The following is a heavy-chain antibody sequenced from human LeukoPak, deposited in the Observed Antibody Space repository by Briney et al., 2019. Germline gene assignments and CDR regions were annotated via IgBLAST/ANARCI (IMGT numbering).Heavy chain of an antibody. V-gene: IGHV3-23*01. CDR2: ISVSGGST. CDR1: GFTFNNYA. D-gene: IGHD4-17*01. Sequence: GGSLRLSCAASGFTFNNYAMNWVRQAPGEGLEWVSAISVSGGSTYYADSVKGRFTISRDNSKNTLFLQMSSLRAENTALYYCAKGSVHGDYYFDYWGQGTLVTVSS. J-gene: IGHJ4*02. CDR3: AKGSVHGDYYFDY.